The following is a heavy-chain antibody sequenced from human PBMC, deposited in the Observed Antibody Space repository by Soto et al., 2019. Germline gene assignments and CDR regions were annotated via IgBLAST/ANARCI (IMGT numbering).Heavy chain of an antibody. V-gene: IGHV3-23*01. CDR1: GFTFNKYD. J-gene: IGHJ4*02. Sequence: PGGSLRLSCAASGFTFNKYDMAWVRQAPGKGLEWVSVISVSGDRTTYADSVKGRFTISRDNSKNTLYLQMNSLRAEDTAVYYCANGFGYYGSGSLNYFDYWGQGTLVTVSS. CDR2: ISVSGDRT. D-gene: IGHD3-10*01. CDR3: ANGFGYYGSGSLNYFDY.